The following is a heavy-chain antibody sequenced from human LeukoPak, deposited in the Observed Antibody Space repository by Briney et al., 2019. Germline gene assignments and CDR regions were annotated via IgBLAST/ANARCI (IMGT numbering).Heavy chain of an antibody. D-gene: IGHD4-11*01. CDR2: ISYDGTEK. CDR3: ARDWGMTTVYSFDY. CDR1: GLSFSSYA. J-gene: IGHJ4*02. Sequence: GGSLRLSCAASGLSFSSYAMHWVRQAPGKGLEWVAVISYDGTEKCYGDSVKGRFTISRDNSKNTLYLQMNSLRVEDTAVYYCARDWGMTTVYSFDYWGQGTLVTVSS. V-gene: IGHV3-30-3*01.